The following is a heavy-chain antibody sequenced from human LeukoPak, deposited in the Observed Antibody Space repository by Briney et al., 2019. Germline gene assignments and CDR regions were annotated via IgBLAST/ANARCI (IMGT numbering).Heavy chain of an antibody. V-gene: IGHV1-24*01. D-gene: IGHD3-10*01. CDR2: FDPEDGET. CDR3: ATYPITYYYGSGSPYYFDY. J-gene: IGHJ4*02. CDR1: GYTLTELS. Sequence: ASVKVSCKVSGYTLTELSMHWVRQAPGKGPEWMGGFDPEDGETIYAQKFQGRVTMTEDTSTDTAYMELSSLRSEDTAVYYCATYPITYYYGSGSPYYFDYWGQGTLVTVSS.